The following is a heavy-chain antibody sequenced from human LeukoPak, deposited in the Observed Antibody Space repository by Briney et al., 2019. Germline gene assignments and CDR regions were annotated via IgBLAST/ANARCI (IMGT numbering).Heavy chain of an antibody. V-gene: IGHV3-30*02. J-gene: IGHJ4*02. Sequence: GGSLRLSCAASGFTFSSDGMHWVRQAPGKGLEWVAFIRYDGSNKYYADSVKGRFTISRDNSKNTLYLQMNSLRAEDTAVYYCAKDHISLAGIAQCSSTSCLFDYWGQGTLVTVSS. CDR3: AKDHISLAGIAQCSSTSCLFDY. CDR2: IRYDGSNK. CDR1: GFTFSSDG. D-gene: IGHD2-2*01.